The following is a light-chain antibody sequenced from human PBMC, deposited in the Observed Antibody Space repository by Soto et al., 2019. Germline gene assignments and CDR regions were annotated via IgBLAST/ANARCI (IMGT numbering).Light chain of an antibody. J-gene: IGLJ1*01. V-gene: IGLV2-11*01. CDR1: SSDVGGYNF. CDR3: CSYAGTYTHYV. CDR2: DVN. Sequence: QSVLTQPRSVSRSPGQSVTISCTGTSSDVGGYNFVSWYQQHPGKAPKLMIYDVNKRPSGVPGRFSGSKSGNTASLTISGLHAEDEADYYCCSYAGTYTHYVFGTGTKLTVL.